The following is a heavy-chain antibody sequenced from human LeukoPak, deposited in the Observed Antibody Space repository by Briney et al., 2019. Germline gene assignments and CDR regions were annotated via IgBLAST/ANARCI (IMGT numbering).Heavy chain of an antibody. D-gene: IGHD3-22*01. CDR1: GFTFSSYS. Sequence: GGSLRLSCAASGFTFSSYSMNWVRQAPGKGLEWVSSISSSSSYICYADSVKGRFTISRDTSKNMVYLQMNSLRAEETAVYYCARDLGGYGYYGMDVWGQGTTVTVSS. J-gene: IGHJ6*02. CDR2: ISSSSSYI. V-gene: IGHV3-21*06. CDR3: ARDLGGYGYYGMDV.